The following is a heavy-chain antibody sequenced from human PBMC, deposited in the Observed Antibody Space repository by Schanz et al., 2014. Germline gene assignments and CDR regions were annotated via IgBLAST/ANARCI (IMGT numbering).Heavy chain of an antibody. CDR2: IGGSGDST. CDR1: GFTFSNHA. Sequence: EVQLLESGGGLVRPGGSLRLSCAASGFTFSNHALSWVRQAPGKGLEWVSGIGGSGDSTHYADSVKGRFTISRDNLKNTVYLQMNSLRAGDTAVYYCAKDGRLPYYGTGSDFDYWGQGTLVTVSS. CDR3: AKDGRLPYYGTGSDFDY. D-gene: IGHD3-22*01. V-gene: IGHV3-23*01. J-gene: IGHJ4*02.